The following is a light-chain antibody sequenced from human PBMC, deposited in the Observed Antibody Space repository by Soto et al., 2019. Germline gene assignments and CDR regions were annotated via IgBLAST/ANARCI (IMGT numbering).Light chain of an antibody. V-gene: IGKV3-20*01. CDR3: QQYGSSPLT. CDR1: QSVSSSY. Sequence: EIVLTQSPGTLSLSPGERATLSCRASQSVSSSYLAWYQQKPGRAPRLLIYGASSRATVIPDRFSGSGSGTDFTLTISRLEPEDLAVYYCQQYGSSPLTFGGGTKVEIK. J-gene: IGKJ4*01. CDR2: GAS.